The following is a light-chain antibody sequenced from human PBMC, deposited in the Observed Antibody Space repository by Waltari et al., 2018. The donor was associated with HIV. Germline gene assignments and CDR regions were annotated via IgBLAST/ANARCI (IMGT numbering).Light chain of an antibody. CDR3: ATWEDSLNGWV. Sequence: QSVLTQPPSASGTPGQRVTISCSGSSSNIGSNTVSWYHQVPGTAPKVLIYSNEDRPSGVPDRVSGSKSGTSASLASSGLQSEEEADYYCATWEDSLNGWVFGGGTKVTVL. J-gene: IGLJ3*02. V-gene: IGLV1-44*01. CDR1: SSNIGSNT. CDR2: SNE.